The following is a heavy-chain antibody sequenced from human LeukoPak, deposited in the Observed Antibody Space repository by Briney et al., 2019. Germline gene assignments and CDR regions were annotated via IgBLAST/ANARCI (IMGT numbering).Heavy chain of an antibody. D-gene: IGHD3-22*01. Sequence: PGGSLRLSCAASGFTFSSYWMSWVRQAPGKGLEWEANIKQDGSEKYYVDSVEGRFTISRDNAKNSLYLQMNSLRAEDTAVYYCATYYYDSSGYYAEKNYYFDYWGQGTLVTVSS. CDR2: IKQDGSEK. CDR3: ATYYYDSSGYYAEKNYYFDY. CDR1: GFTFSSYW. V-gene: IGHV3-7*01. J-gene: IGHJ4*02.